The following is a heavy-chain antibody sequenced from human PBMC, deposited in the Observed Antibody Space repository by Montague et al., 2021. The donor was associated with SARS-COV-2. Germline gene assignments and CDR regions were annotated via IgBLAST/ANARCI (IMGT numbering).Heavy chain of an antibody. CDR1: GFQFSRHW. D-gene: IGHD3-10*01. CDR3: ARDLDVRQDSGAYYDAFDV. Sequence: SLRLSCAASGFQFSRHWMTWVLQAPGKGLDWVANIKTDGNDRSYXXSFKGRFTVSRDNAKNSLYLQMNVLRAEDTAVYYCARDLDVRQDSGAYYDAFDVWGQGTMVTVSS. J-gene: IGHJ3*01. V-gene: IGHV3-7*01. CDR2: IKTDGNDR.